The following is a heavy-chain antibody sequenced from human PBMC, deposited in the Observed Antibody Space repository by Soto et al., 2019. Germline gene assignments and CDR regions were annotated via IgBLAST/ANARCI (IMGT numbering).Heavy chain of an antibody. D-gene: IGHD2-2*01. J-gene: IGHJ5*02. CDR1: GYTFTSYG. CDR2: ISAYNGNT. Sequence: GASVKVSCKASGYTFTSYGISWVRQAPGQGLEWMGWISAYNGNTNYAQKLQGRVTMTTDTSTSTAYMELRSLRSDDTAVYYCARDNIVVVPAEVTNWFDPWGQGTLVTVSS. V-gene: IGHV1-18*01. CDR3: ARDNIVVVPAEVTNWFDP.